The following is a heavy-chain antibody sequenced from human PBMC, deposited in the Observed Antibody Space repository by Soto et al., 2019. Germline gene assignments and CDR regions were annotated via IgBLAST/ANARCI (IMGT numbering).Heavy chain of an antibody. J-gene: IGHJ4*01. CDR3: ARSGTPLIEILDN. V-gene: IGHV3-11*01. CDR2: ISPRGEIR. Sequence: GGSLRVSCAASGFTFSDYYMNWIRQAPGQGLEWRSFISPRGEIRCIADSIRGRFTFSRDNARRSLYLQMNSLRAEDTAIYYCARSGTPLIEILDNWGHGILVTVSS. CDR1: GFTFSDYY. D-gene: IGHD1-7*01.